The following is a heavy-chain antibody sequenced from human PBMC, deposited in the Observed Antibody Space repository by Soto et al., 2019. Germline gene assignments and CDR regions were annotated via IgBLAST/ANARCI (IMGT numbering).Heavy chain of an antibody. Sequence: PSETLSLTCTVSGGSISPSYWNWVRQPPGKRPEWIGCIYYTGNTHYNPSLKSRVTISRDTSKNQFSLKLSSVTAADTAVYYCARDTPYDYVWGSYRYYWYFDLWGRGTLVTVS. CDR1: GGSISPSY. D-gene: IGHD3-16*02. CDR3: ARDTPYDYVWGSYRYYWYFDL. V-gene: IGHV4-59*12. CDR2: IYYTGNT. J-gene: IGHJ2*01.